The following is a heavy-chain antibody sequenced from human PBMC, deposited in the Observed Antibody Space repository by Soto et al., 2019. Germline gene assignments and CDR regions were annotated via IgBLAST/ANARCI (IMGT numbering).Heavy chain of an antibody. V-gene: IGHV4-59*01. D-gene: IGHD2-15*01. Sequence: SETLSLTCTVSGGSISSYYWSWIRQPPGKGLEWIGYIYYSGSTNYNPSLKSRVTISVDTSKNQFSLKLSSVTAADTAVYYCARDGSGGNPFDYWGQGTLVTVSS. CDR2: IYYSGST. J-gene: IGHJ4*02. CDR1: GGSISSYY. CDR3: ARDGSGGNPFDY.